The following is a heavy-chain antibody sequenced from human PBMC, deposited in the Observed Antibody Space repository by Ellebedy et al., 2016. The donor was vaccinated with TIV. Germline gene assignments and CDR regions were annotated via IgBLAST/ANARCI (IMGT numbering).Heavy chain of an antibody. V-gene: IGHV3-30*04. CDR2: ISFDGSNK. CDR3: ARPLSTVTNDPFDI. CDR1: GFTFSSFA. J-gene: IGHJ3*02. Sequence: PGGSLRLSCAASGFTFSSFAMHWVRQAPGKGLEWVAAISFDGSNKNYADSVKGRLTIARDDSKNTLYLQMNSLRAEDTAVYYCARPLSTVTNDPFDIWGQGTMVTVSS. D-gene: IGHD4-17*01.